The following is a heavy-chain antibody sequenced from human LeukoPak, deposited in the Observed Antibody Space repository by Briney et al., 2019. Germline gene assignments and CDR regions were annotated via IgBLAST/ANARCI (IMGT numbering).Heavy chain of an antibody. J-gene: IGHJ4*02. D-gene: IGHD2-21*02. CDR2: IYPGDSDT. CDR3: ARPPVGDWLTPDY. Sequence: GESLKISCKGSGYSFTSYWIGWVRQMPGKGLEWMGIIYPGDSDTRYSPSFQGQVTISAAKPISTAYLQWSSLTASDTAMYYCARPPVGDWLTPDYWGQGTLVTVSS. CDR1: GYSFTSYW. V-gene: IGHV5-51*01.